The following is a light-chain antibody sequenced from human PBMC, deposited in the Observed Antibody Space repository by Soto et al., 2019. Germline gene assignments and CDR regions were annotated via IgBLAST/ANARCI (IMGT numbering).Light chain of an antibody. V-gene: IGKV3-15*01. Sequence: EIVMTQSPATLSVSPGERATLSCRASQSISSNLAWYQQKPGQAPRLLIYGASTRATGIPASFSGSGSGTEFTLTISSLQSEDFVVYYCQQYNNWPRTFGQGTKVEFK. CDR2: GAS. CDR3: QQYNNWPRT. CDR1: QSISSN. J-gene: IGKJ1*01.